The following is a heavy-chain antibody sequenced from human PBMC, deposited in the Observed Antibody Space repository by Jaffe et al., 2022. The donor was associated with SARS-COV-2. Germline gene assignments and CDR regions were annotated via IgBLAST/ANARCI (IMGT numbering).Heavy chain of an antibody. J-gene: IGHJ4*01. Sequence: EVQLVESGGGLVPPGGSLRLSCAASGFTFSNYNMDWVRQAPGKGLEWVSFIGRSSDAIYYADSVKGRFTISRDNGKNSLYLHMNSLRAEDTAVYYCARDNAREFLNSFDYWGHGTLVTVSS. D-gene: IGHD3-10*01. CDR3: ARDNAREFLNSFDY. V-gene: IGHV3-48*01. CDR2: IGRSSDAI. CDR1: GFTFSNYN.